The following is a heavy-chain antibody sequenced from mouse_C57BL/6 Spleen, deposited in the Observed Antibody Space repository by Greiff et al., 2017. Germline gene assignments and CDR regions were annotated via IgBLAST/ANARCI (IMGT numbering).Heavy chain of an antibody. CDR2: INPNNGGT. D-gene: IGHD2-9*01. Sequence: EVQLQQSGPELVKPGASVKMSCKASGYTFTDYNMHWVKQSHGKSLEWIGYINPNNGGTSYNQKFKGKATLTVNKSSSTAYMELRSLTSEDSAVYYCARGRAYYGYDPFAYWGQGTLVTVSA. CDR1: GYTFTDYN. J-gene: IGHJ3*01. V-gene: IGHV1-22*01. CDR3: ARGRAYYGYDPFAY.